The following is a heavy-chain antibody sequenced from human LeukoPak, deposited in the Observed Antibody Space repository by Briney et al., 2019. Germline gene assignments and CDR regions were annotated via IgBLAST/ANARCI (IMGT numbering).Heavy chain of an antibody. V-gene: IGHV3-33*01. D-gene: IGHD5-12*01. CDR2: IWYDGSNQ. CDR1: GFTFSTYV. J-gene: IGHJ4*02. CDR3: ARDHGYSGYDYYFDF. Sequence: GQSLRLSWAASGFTFSTYVIHWVRQPPSKLLEWVAAIWYDGSNQNYADSVKGRFTISRDNPKNTLYLQLTNLRAEHTIVYHCARDHGYSGYDYYFDFWGQGTLVTVSS.